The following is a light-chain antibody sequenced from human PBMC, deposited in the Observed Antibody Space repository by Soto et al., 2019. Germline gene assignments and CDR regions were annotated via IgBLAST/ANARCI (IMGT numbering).Light chain of an antibody. CDR2: QDS. CDR3: QAWDSSTDV. J-gene: IGLJ2*01. V-gene: IGLV3-1*01. CDR1: KLGDKY. Sequence: SYELTQPPSVSVSPGQTASITCSGDKLGDKYACWYQQKPGQSPVLVIYQDSKRPSGIPERFSGSNSGNTATLTISGTQAMDEADYYCQAWDSSTDVFGRGTKVTVL.